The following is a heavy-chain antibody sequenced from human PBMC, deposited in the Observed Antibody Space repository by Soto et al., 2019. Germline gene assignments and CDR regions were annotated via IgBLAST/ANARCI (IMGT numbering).Heavy chain of an antibody. CDR1: GFTFSDYY. Sequence: GGSLRLSCAASGFTFSDYYMSWIRQAPGKGLEWVSYISSSGSTIYYADSVKGRFTISRDNAKNSLYLQMNSLRAEDTAVYYCARDEFGRSGYYSVRGTNWFDPWGQGALVTVSS. CDR2: ISSSGSTI. J-gene: IGHJ5*02. V-gene: IGHV3-11*01. CDR3: ARDEFGRSGYYSVRGTNWFDP. D-gene: IGHD3-3*01.